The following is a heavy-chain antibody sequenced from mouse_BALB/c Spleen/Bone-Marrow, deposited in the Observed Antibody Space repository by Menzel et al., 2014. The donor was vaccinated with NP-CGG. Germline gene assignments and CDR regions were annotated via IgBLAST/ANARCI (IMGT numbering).Heavy chain of an antibody. CDR2: INPSNGGT. CDR3: TRGLRAWFAY. D-gene: IGHD3-1*01. J-gene: IGHJ3*01. V-gene: IGHV1S81*02. Sequence: QVQPKQSGAELVKPGASVKLSCKASGYTFTSYYMYWVKRRPGQGLDWIGGINPSNGGTNFNEKFKSKATLTVDKSSSTAYMQLSSLTSEDSAVYYCTRGLRAWFAYWGQGTLVTVSA. CDR1: GYTFTSYY.